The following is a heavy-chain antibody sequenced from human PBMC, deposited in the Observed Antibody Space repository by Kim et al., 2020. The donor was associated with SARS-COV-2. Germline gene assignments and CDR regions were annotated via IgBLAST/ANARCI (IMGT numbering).Heavy chain of an antibody. CDR3: ARDHVERPRGMDV. Sequence: GGSLRLSCAASGFTFSSYGMHWVRQAPGKGLEWVAVIWYDGSNKYYADSVKGRFTISRDNSKNTLYLQMNSLRAEDTAVYYCARDHVERPRGMDVWGQGTTVTVSS. V-gene: IGHV3-33*01. CDR2: IWYDGSNK. D-gene: IGHD6-25*01. J-gene: IGHJ6*02. CDR1: GFTFSSYG.